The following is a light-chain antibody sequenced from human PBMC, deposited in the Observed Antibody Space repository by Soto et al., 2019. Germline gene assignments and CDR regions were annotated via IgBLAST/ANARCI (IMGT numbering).Light chain of an antibody. J-gene: IGKJ1*01. Sequence: ERVLTQYPGTLSLSPGERATLACRASQSVSSSYLAWYQQKPGQAPRLLIYGASSRATGIPDRFSGSGSGTDFTLTISRLDPEDFAVYYCQQYGSSPRTFGQGTKVEIK. CDR3: QQYGSSPRT. CDR1: QSVSSSY. CDR2: GAS. V-gene: IGKV3-20*01.